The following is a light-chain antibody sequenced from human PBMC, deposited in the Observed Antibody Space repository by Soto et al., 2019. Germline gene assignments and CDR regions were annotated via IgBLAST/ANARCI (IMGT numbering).Light chain of an antibody. CDR2: AAS. CDR3: QKYNSASWT. CDR1: QGISNY. V-gene: IGKV1-27*01. J-gene: IGKJ1*01. Sequence: MTQTPLSLPVTPGAPASISCRSSQGISNYLAWYQQKPGKVPKLLIYAASTLQSGVPSRFSGSGSGTDFTLTISSLQPEDVATYYCQKYNSASWTFGQGTKVDIK.